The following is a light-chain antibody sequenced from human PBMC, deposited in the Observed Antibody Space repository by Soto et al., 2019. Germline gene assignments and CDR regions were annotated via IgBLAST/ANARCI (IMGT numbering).Light chain of an antibody. CDR1: QGISSY. CDR3: KHSYRPPIT. J-gene: IGKJ5*01. V-gene: IGKV1-9*01. CDR2: AAS. Sequence: SQSSLSAAEGDRVAITCRASQGISSYLAWYQQKPGKAPKLLIYAASTLQSGVPSRFSGSGSGTDFTDFTLTLCRLHPEDFAPYSCKHSYRPPITFAQGTRLEI.